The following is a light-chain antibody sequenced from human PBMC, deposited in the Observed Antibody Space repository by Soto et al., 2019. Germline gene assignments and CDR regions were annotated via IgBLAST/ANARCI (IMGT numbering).Light chain of an antibody. CDR1: SSEVGGYNY. J-gene: IGLJ1*01. Sequence: QAALTPPASVSGSPGQSITISCTGTSSEVGGYNYVSWYQQHPGKAPKLMIYDVSNRPSGVSNRFSGSKSGNTASLTISGLQAEDEADYYCSSYTSSSTLYVFGTGTKVTVL. V-gene: IGLV2-14*01. CDR3: SSYTSSSTLYV. CDR2: DVS.